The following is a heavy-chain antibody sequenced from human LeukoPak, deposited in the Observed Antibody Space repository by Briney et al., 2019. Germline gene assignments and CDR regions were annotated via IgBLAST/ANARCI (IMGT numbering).Heavy chain of an antibody. V-gene: IGHV3-53*01. CDR2: IYSGGNT. CDR3: ARDRRDWGSTDYFDY. D-gene: IGHD7-27*01. J-gene: IGHJ4*02. CDR1: GFTVSSNY. Sequence: GGSLRLSCAASGFTVSSNYMSWVRQAPGKGLEWVSVIYSGGNTYYADSVKGGFTICRDNSKHTLYLQMNTLRAEDTAVYYCARDRRDWGSTDYFDYWGQGTLLTVSS.